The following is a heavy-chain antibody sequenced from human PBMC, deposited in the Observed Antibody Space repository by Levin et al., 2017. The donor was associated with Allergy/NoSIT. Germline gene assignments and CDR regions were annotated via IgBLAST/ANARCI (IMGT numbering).Heavy chain of an antibody. Sequence: ETLSLTCAASGFTFSSYAMSWVRQAPGKGLEWVSAISGSGGSTYYADSVKGRFTISRDNSKNTLYLQMNSLRAEDTAVYYCAKDGRSSSWYDTWPIDYWGQGTLVTVSS. CDR2: ISGSGGST. J-gene: IGHJ4*02. CDR1: GFTFSSYA. V-gene: IGHV3-23*01. CDR3: AKDGRSSSWYDTWPIDY. D-gene: IGHD6-13*01.